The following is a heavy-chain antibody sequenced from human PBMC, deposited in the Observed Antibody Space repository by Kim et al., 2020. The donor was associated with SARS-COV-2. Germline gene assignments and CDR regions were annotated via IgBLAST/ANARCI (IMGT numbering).Heavy chain of an antibody. CDR2: TYYRSKWYN. V-gene: IGHV6-1*01. CDR3: AREGDQQWLVEGDAFDI. Sequence: SQTLSLTCAISGDSVSSNSAAWNWIRQSPSRGLEWLGRTYYRSKWYNDYAVSVKSRITINPDTSKNQFSLQLNSVTPEDTAVYYCAREGDQQWLVEGDAFDIWGQGTMVTVSS. D-gene: IGHD6-19*01. CDR1: GDSVSSNSAA. J-gene: IGHJ3*02.